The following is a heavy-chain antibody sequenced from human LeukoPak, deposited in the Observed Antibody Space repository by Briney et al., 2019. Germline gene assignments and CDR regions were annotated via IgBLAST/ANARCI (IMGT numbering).Heavy chain of an antibody. CDR1: GFRFTTYW. CDR2: IYPGDSDT. Sequence: GEALKISFTGAGFRFTTYWIGWVRPMAGKGLEWVGIIYPGDSDTRYSPSCQDQVTISVNKSISTAYLQWSSLTASDTALYYCARLNGYVGNWFDTGGQGTLVTVS. D-gene: IGHD5-18*01. CDR3: ARLNGYVGNWFDT. V-gene: IGHV5-51*01. J-gene: IGHJ5*02.